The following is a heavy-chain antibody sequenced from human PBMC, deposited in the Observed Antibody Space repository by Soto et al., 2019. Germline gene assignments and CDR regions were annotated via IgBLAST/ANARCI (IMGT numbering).Heavy chain of an antibody. CDR1: GGSVSSGSYY. D-gene: IGHD3-22*01. CDR2: IYYSGST. Sequence: QVQLQESGPGLVKPSETLSLTCTVSGGSVSSGSYYWSWIRQPPGKGLEWIGYIYYSGSTNYNPPLKSRVTISVDTSKNQFSLKLSSVTAADTAVYYCARVHITMIVVTWGQGTLVTVSS. V-gene: IGHV4-61*01. J-gene: IGHJ5*02. CDR3: ARVHITMIVVT.